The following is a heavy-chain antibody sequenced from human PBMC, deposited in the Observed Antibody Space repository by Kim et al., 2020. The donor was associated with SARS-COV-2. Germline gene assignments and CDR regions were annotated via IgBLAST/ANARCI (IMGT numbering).Heavy chain of an antibody. CDR3: ARAQQATRPAFDI. D-gene: IGHD6-6*01. CDR1: GFTFSDHY. CDR2: TRNKANSYTT. J-gene: IGHJ3*02. V-gene: IGHV3-72*01. Sequence: GGSLRFSCTASGFTFSDHYMDWVRQAPGKGLEWVGRTRNKANSYTTEYAASVKGRFTISRDVSKNSLYLQMNSLKTEDTAVYYCARAQQATRPAFDIWGQGTMVTVSS.